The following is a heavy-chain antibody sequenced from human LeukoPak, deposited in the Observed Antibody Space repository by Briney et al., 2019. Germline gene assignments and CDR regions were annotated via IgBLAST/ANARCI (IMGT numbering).Heavy chain of an antibody. V-gene: IGHV1-2*02. CDR1: GYTCTGYY. D-gene: IGHD3-16*02. Sequence: ASVKVSCKASGYTCTGYYMHWVRQAPGQGLEWMGWINPNSGGTNYAQKFQGRVTMTRDTSISTAYMELSRLRSDDTAVYYCAREPLTFGGVIVPLGHFDYWGQGTLVTVSS. CDR2: INPNSGGT. J-gene: IGHJ4*02. CDR3: AREPLTFGGVIVPLGHFDY.